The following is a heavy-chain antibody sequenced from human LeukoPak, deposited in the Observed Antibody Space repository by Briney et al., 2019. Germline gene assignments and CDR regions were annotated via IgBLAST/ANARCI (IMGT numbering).Heavy chain of an antibody. J-gene: IGHJ4*02. CDR3: ARDLGIGRFDY. CDR1: GFTFSSYS. V-gene: IGHV3-21*01. D-gene: IGHD3-16*01. Sequence: GGPLRLSCAASGFTFSSYSMNWVRQAPGKGLEWVSSISSSSSYIYYADSVKGRFTISRDNAKNSLYLQMNSLRAEDTAVYYCARDLGIGRFDYWGQGTLVTVSS. CDR2: ISSSSSYI.